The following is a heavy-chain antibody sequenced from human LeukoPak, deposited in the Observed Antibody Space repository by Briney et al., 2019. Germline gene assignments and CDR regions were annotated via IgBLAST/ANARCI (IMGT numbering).Heavy chain of an antibody. V-gene: IGHV3-15*01. J-gene: IGHJ4*02. CDR3: TRDFSSSWYGGYFDY. D-gene: IGHD6-13*01. CDR1: GFTFSNAW. CDR2: IKSKTDGGTT. Sequence: GGSLRLSCAASGFTFSNAWMSWVRQAPGKGLEWVGRIKSKTDGGTTDYAAPVKGRFTISRDDSKNTLYLQMNSLKTEDTAVYYCTRDFSSSWYGGYFDYWGQGTLVTVSS.